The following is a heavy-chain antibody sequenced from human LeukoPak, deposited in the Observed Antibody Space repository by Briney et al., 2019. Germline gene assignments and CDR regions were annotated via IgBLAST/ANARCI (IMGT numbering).Heavy chain of an antibody. J-gene: IGHJ2*01. Sequence: GSLRLSCAASGFTFSSYSMNWIRQPPGKGLEGIGSIYYSGSTYYNPSLKSRVTISVDTSKNQISLKLSSVTAADTAVYYCARVYYSSSYDYWYFDLWGRGTLVTVSS. V-gene: IGHV4-39*07. CDR2: IYYSGST. CDR1: GFTFSSYS. CDR3: ARVYYSSSYDYWYFDL. D-gene: IGHD6-13*01.